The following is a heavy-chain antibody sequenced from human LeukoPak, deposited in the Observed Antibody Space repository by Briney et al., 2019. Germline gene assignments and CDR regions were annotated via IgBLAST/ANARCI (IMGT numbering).Heavy chain of an antibody. V-gene: IGHV3-48*03. Sequence: GGSLRLSCIASGFTFRFYEMNWVRQAPGKGLKWLSYISGSGTIDYADSVRGRFTISRDNAKNSLFLEMNSLKTEDTAVYYCARAYNWNDDYWGQGTLVTVSS. J-gene: IGHJ4*02. CDR1: GFTFRFYE. CDR3: ARAYNWNDDY. D-gene: IGHD1-1*01. CDR2: ISGSGTI.